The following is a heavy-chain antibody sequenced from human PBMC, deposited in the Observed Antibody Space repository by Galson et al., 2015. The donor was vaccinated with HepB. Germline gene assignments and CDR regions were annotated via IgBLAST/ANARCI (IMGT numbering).Heavy chain of an antibody. CDR1: GGSFSGYY. CDR2: INHSGST. CDR3: ARSDYDFWSGYFFTLNWFDP. D-gene: IGHD3-3*01. Sequence: SETLSLTCAVYGGSFSGYYWSWIRQPPGKGLEWIGEINHSGSTNYNPSLKSRVTISVDTSRNQFSLKLSSVTAADTAVYYCARSDYDFWSGYFFTLNWFDPWGQGTLVTVSS. V-gene: IGHV4-34*01. J-gene: IGHJ5*02.